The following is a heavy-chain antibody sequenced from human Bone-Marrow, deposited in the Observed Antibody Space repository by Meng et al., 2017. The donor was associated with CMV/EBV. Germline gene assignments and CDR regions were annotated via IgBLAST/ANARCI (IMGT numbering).Heavy chain of an antibody. V-gene: IGHV3-48*04. J-gene: IGHJ4*02. CDR3: ARYCTNGVCYYFDY. CDR1: GFTFSSYS. D-gene: IGHD2-8*01. Sequence: GESLKISCAASGFTFSSYSMNWVRQAPGKGLEWVSYISSSSSTIYYADSVKGRFTISRDNAKNSLYLQMNSLRAEDTAVYYCARYCTNGVCYYFDYWGQRTLVTVSS. CDR2: ISSSSSTI.